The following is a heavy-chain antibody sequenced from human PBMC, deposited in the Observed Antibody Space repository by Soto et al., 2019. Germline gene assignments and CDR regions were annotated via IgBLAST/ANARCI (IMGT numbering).Heavy chain of an antibody. Sequence: ASVKVSCKTSGYTFVDYFIHWVRQAPGQGLEWIGWMNTNTNTTDSAEVFEGRVSLTWDTSISTAYMQLNSLKIDDTAVYYCAREVVETSSLWLGPWGQGTLVTVSS. CDR2: MNTNTNTT. D-gene: IGHD6-6*01. CDR1: GYTFVDYF. J-gene: IGHJ5*02. V-gene: IGHV1-2*02. CDR3: AREVVETSSLWLGP.